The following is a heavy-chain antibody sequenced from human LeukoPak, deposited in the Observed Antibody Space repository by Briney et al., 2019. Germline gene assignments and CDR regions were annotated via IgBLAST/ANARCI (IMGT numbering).Heavy chain of an antibody. CDR2: ISASGTTI. D-gene: IGHD4-11*01. CDR3: ARDRGWETTIKQFDY. J-gene: IGHJ4*02. Sequence: GGSLRLSCVASGFNFRNYGLNWVRQAPGQGLQWVSYISASGTTIYYTDSVKGRFTISRDNGKNSLSLQMNSLRAEDTAVYYCARDRGWETTIKQFDYWGQGTLVTVSS. CDR1: GFNFRNYG. V-gene: IGHV3-48*01.